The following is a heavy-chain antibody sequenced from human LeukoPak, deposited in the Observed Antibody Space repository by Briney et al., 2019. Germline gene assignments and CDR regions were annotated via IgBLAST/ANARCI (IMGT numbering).Heavy chain of an antibody. CDR3: ARCYYGSGSYSSDYYGMDV. CDR2: IYPGDSDT. J-gene: IGHJ6*02. Sequence: GESLKISCKGSGYSFTSYWIGWVRQMPGKGLEWMGIIYPGDSDTRYSPSFQGHVTISADKSISTAYLQWSSLKASDTAMYYCARCYYGSGSYSSDYYGMDVWGQGTTVTVSS. CDR1: GYSFTSYW. V-gene: IGHV5-51*01. D-gene: IGHD3-10*01.